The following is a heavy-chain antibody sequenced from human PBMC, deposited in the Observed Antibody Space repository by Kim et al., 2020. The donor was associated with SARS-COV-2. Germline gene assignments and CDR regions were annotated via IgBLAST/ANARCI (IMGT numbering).Heavy chain of an antibody. V-gene: IGHV3-23*01. CDR2: ISGSGGST. J-gene: IGHJ5*02. Sequence: GGSLRLSCAASGFTFSSYAMNWVRQAPGKGLEWVSAISGSGGSTYYADSVKGRFTISRDNSKNTMYLQMSSLRAEDTAVYYCAKDAIAAVGPKNWFDPWGQGTLVTVSS. CDR3: AKDAIAAVGPKNWFDP. D-gene: IGHD6-13*01. CDR1: GFTFSSYA.